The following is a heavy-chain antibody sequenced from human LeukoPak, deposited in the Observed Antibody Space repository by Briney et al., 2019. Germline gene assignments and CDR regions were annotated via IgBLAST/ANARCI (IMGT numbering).Heavy chain of an antibody. CDR1: GGSISSYY. J-gene: IGHJ6*03. Sequence: ASETLSLTCTVSGGSISSYYWSWIRQPPGKGLEWIGYIYYSGSTNYNPSLKSRVTISVDTSKNQFSLKLSSVTAADTAVYYCARGVVVVAGYYYYYMDVWGKGTTVTVSS. V-gene: IGHV4-59*01. CDR3: ARGVVVVAGYYYYYMDV. CDR2: IYYSGST. D-gene: IGHD2-15*01.